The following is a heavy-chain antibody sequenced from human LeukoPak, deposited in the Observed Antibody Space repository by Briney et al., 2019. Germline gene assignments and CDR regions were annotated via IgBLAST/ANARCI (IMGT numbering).Heavy chain of an antibody. V-gene: IGHV5-51*01. CDR1: GHGFSTYW. CDR2: IYPGDSDT. Sequence: GESLKISCKSSGHGFSTYWIAWVRQMPGKGLEWMGIIYPGDSDTRYSPSFQGQVTISADKSISTAYLQWSSLKASDTAMYYCARSIRYYDSSGLDYWGQGTLVTVSS. D-gene: IGHD3-22*01. J-gene: IGHJ4*02. CDR3: ARSIRYYDSSGLDY.